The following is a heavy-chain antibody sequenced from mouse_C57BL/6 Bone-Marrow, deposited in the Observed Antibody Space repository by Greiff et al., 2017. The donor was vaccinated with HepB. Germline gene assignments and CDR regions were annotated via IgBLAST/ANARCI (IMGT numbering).Heavy chain of an antibody. CDR3: ARWVYDYDRYFDV. CDR2: IYPRSGNT. D-gene: IGHD2-4*01. CDR1: GYTFTSYG. V-gene: IGHV1-81*01. Sequence: VQLQQSGAELARPGASVKLSCKASGYTFTSYGISWVKQRTGQGLEWIGEIYPRSGNTYYNEKFKGKATLTADKSSSTAYMELRSLTSEDSAVYFCARWVYDYDRYFDVWGTGTTVTVSS. J-gene: IGHJ1*03.